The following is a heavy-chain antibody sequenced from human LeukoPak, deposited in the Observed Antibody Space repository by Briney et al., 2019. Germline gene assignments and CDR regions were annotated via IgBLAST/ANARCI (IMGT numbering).Heavy chain of an antibody. Sequence: GGSLRLSCAASGFTFSSYAMSWVRQAPGKGLEWVSAISGSGGSTYYADSVKGRFTISRDNSKNTLYLQMNSLRAEDTAVYYCAESSRTASYYGMDVWGQGTTVTVSS. D-gene: IGHD2-21*02. J-gene: IGHJ6*02. CDR1: GFTFSSYA. CDR3: AESSRTASYYGMDV. V-gene: IGHV3-23*01. CDR2: ISGSGGST.